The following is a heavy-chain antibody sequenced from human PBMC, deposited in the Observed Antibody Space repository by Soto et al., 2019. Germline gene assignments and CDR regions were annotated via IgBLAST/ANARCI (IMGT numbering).Heavy chain of an antibody. CDR2: INHSGST. D-gene: IGHD6-19*01. CDR1: GGSFSGYF. Sequence: PSETLSITCAVSGGSFSGYFWSWIRQPPGKGLEWIGEINHSGSTNYNPSLKSRVTISIDTSKNHFSLKLSSVTAADTAVYYCARLCHSSGGWYGYYFDYWRQGTLVT. V-gene: IGHV4-34*01. CDR3: ARLCHSSGGWYGYYFDY. J-gene: IGHJ4*02.